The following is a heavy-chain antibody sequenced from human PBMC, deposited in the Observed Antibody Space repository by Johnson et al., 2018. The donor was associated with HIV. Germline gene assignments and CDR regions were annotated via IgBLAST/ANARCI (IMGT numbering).Heavy chain of an antibody. J-gene: IGHJ3*02. Sequence: LAKPSWSPRLSCAASQFTFSRYYMNCVRQAPGNGLELVGQVNPKGGKTNLIESAKDRINTSTNNAKNTLHLQMNSLRAEDTAVYYCARSQVAATSEGAFDIWGQGTMVTVSS. CDR3: ARSQVAATSEGAFDI. V-gene: IGHV3-25*03. CDR2: VNPKGGKT. D-gene: IGHD2-15*01. CDR1: QFTFSRYY.